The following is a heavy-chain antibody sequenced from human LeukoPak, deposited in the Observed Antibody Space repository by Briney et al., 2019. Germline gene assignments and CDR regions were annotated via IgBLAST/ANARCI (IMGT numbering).Heavy chain of an antibody. CDR1: GFSFSSYG. CDR3: AKDLGVGAYLLFDYITSGLDS. D-gene: IGHD2/OR15-2a*01. Sequence: GGSLRLSCAASGFSFSSYGMHWVRQAPGKGLEWVAVISYDGSNEYFADSVKGRFTVSRGNSKNTLYLQMNSLRPEDTAVYYCAKDLGVGAYLLFDYITSGLDSWGQGTLVTVSS. V-gene: IGHV3-30*18. J-gene: IGHJ4*02. CDR2: ISYDGSNE.